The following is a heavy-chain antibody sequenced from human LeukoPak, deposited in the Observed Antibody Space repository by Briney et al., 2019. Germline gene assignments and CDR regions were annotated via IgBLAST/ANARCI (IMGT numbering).Heavy chain of an antibody. CDR1: GFTFSTYY. J-gene: IGHJ4*02. Sequence: GGSLRLSCTAAGFTFSTYYMSWVRQAPGKGLEWVATIQPDGSEKYSAHSVRGRFTISRDNAKNSLFLQMNSLRAEDTAVYYCPRDFGRWFIDYWGQGTLVTVSS. CDR2: IQPDGSEK. CDR3: PRDFGRWFIDY. V-gene: IGHV3-7*01. D-gene: IGHD4-23*01.